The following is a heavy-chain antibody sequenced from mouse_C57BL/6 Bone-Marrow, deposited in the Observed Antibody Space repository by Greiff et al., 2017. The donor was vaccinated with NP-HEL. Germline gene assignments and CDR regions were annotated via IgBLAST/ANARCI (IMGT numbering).Heavy chain of an antibody. CDR1: GYSITSGYY. V-gene: IGHV3-6*01. CDR2: ISYDGSN. CDR3: ARSITTVVAPYAMDY. J-gene: IGHJ4*01. D-gene: IGHD1-1*01. Sequence: EVKLQESGPGLVKPSQSLSLTCSVTGYSITSGYYWNWIRQFPGNKLEWMGYISYDGSNNYNPSLKNRISITRDTSKNQFFLKLNSVTTEDTATYYCARSITTVVAPYAMDYWGQGTSVTVSS.